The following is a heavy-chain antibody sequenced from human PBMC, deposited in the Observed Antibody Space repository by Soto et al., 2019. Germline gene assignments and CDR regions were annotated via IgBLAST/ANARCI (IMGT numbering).Heavy chain of an antibody. CDR3: ARAHRRVRHLAFDI. V-gene: IGHV4-59*01. D-gene: IGHD3-10*01. J-gene: IGHJ3*02. CDR1: GGSISSYY. CDR2: IYYSGST. Sequence: SETLSLTCTVSGGSISSYYWSWIRQPPGKGLEWIGYIYYSGSTNYNPSLKSRVTISVDTSKNQFSLKLSSVTAADTAVYYCARAHRRVRHLAFDIWGQGTMVTVSS.